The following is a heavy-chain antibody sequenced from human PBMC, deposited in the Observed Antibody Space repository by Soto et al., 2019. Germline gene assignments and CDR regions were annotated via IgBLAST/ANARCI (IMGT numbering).Heavy chain of an antibody. CDR1: GYTFITYG. CDR3: SRDRPTSSIRARDYYYAMDV. V-gene: IGHV1-18*01. J-gene: IGHJ6*02. CDR2: ISSYNGNT. Sequence: ASVKVSCKASGYTFITYGISWVRQAPGQGLEWKGWISSYNGNTNYAQKLQGRVTMTTDTSTTTAYMELRSLISDDTAVYYCSRDRPTSSIRARDYYYAMDVWGQGTTVTVSS. D-gene: IGHD6-6*01.